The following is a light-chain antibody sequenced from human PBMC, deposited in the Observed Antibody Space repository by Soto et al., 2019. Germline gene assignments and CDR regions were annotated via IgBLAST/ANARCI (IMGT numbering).Light chain of an antibody. J-gene: IGLJ3*02. CDR3: SSYTSYTTLWV. Sequence: QSALTQPASVSGSPGQSITISCTGTDSDIGNYNYVSWYQQHPGKAPKLMIYGVSNRPSGVSNRSSGSKSGNAASLTISGLQGEDEADYYCSSYTSYTTLWVFGGGTQLTVL. CDR2: GVS. CDR1: DSDIGNYNY. V-gene: IGLV2-14*01.